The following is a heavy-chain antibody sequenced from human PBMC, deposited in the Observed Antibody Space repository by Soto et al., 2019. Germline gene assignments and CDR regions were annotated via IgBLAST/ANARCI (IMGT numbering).Heavy chain of an antibody. CDR3: TTDNLSGYYYYMDV. CDR1: GFTFSNAW. V-gene: IGHV3-15*01. J-gene: IGHJ6*03. CDR2: IKSKTDGGTT. D-gene: IGHD1-1*01. Sequence: GESLKISCAASGFTFSNAWMSWVRQAPGKGLEWVGRIKSKTDGGTTDYAAPVKGRFTISRDDSKNTLYLQMNSLKTEDTAVYYCTTDNLSGYYYYMDVWGKGTTVTVSS.